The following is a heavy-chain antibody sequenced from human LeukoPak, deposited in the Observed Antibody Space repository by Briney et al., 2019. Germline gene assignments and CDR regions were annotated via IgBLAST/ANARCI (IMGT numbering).Heavy chain of an antibody. Sequence: GASVKVSCTASGYTFTSYGISWVRQAPGQGLEWMGWISAYNGNTNYAQKLQGRVTMTTDTSTSTAYMELRSLRSDDTAVYYCAASTSVTYYYYGMDVWGQGTTVTVSS. V-gene: IGHV1-18*01. CDR2: ISAYNGNT. CDR3: AASTSVTYYYYGMDV. J-gene: IGHJ6*02. CDR1: GYTFTSYG. D-gene: IGHD2-2*01.